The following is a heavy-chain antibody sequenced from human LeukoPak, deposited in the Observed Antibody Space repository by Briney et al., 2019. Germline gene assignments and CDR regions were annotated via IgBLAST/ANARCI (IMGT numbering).Heavy chain of an antibody. Sequence: GASVKVSCKASGYTFTSYYMHWVRQAPGQGLEWMGWISAYNGNTNYAQKLQGRVTMTTDTSTSTAYMELRSLRSDDTAVYYCAREAYDFWSGYPTYNWFDPWGQGTLVTVSS. CDR3: AREAYDFWSGYPTYNWFDP. D-gene: IGHD3-3*01. J-gene: IGHJ5*02. CDR1: GYTFTSYY. V-gene: IGHV1-18*04. CDR2: ISAYNGNT.